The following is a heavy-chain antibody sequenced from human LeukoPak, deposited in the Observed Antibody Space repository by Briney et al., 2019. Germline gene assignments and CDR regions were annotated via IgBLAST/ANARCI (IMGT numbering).Heavy chain of an antibody. CDR2: IYPGDSDT. D-gene: IGHD2-15*01. CDR3: ARAECSGGSCHLDY. J-gene: IGHJ4*02. V-gene: IGHV5-51*01. CDR1: GYSFSSYW. Sequence: GESLKISCKGSGYSFSSYWIGWVRQMPGKGLEWMGIIYPGDSDTRHSPSFQGQVTISADKSISTAYLQWSSLKASDTTMYYCARAECSGGSCHLDYWGQGTLVTVSS.